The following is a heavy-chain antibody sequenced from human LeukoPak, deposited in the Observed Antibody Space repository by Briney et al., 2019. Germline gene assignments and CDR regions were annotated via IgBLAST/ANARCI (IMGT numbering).Heavy chain of an antibody. CDR3: ARDQAPYYDILTGYSPFDY. D-gene: IGHD3-9*01. Sequence: SETLSLTCTVSGGSISSYYWSWIRQPPGKGLEWIGYIYYSGSTNYNPSLKSRVTISVDTSKNQFSLKLSSVTAADTAVYYCARDQAPYYDILTGYSPFDYWGQGTLVTVSS. CDR1: GGSISSYY. J-gene: IGHJ4*02. CDR2: IYYSGST. V-gene: IGHV4-59*01.